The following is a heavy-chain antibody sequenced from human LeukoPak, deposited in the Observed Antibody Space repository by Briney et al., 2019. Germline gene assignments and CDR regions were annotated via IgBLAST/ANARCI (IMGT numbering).Heavy chain of an antibody. Sequence: SETLSLTCAVYGGSFSGYYWSWIRQPPGKGLEWIGEINHSGSTNYNPSLKSRVTISVDTSKSQFSLKLSSVTAADTAVYYCARGTMTTVTYYFDYWGQGTLVTVSS. D-gene: IGHD4-17*01. CDR3: ARGTMTTVTYYFDY. CDR1: GGSFSGYY. V-gene: IGHV4-34*01. J-gene: IGHJ4*02. CDR2: INHSGST.